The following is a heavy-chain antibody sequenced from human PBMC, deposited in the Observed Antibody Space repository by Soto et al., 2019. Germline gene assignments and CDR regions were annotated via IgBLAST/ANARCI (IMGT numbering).Heavy chain of an antibody. CDR3: ARDGSTSWYSYDYHGMDV. Sequence: EVQLVESGGGLVQPGGSLRLSCAASGFTFRTYWLSWVRQVPGKGLEWVANINLDGSEKNYVDSVKGRFTISRDNARNSLSLRMSSLRAEDTALYSCARDGSTSWYSYDYHGMDVWGQGTTVTVSS. V-gene: IGHV3-7*05. CDR1: GFTFRTYW. CDR2: INLDGSEK. J-gene: IGHJ6*02. D-gene: IGHD5-18*01.